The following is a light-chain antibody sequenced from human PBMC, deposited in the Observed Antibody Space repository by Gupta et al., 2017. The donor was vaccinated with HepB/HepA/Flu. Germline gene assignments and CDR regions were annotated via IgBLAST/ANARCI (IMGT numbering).Light chain of an antibody. V-gene: IGKV2-30*02. CDR1: HSLGHRDGSTR. Sequence: DAVLTQSTLSLPVTLGQPASISCRSSHSLGHRDGSTRLDWIQLRPGQSPRRLIYQVSKRGSGVPDRFSGSGSGTDFTLKISRMEAEDVGVYYCMQYTYWPNTFGQGTQLEIK. CDR2: QVS. CDR3: MQYTYWPNT. J-gene: IGKJ2*01.